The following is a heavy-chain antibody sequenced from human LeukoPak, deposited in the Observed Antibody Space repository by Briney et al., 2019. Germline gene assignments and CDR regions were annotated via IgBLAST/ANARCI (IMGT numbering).Heavy chain of an antibody. Sequence: GGSLRLSCAASGFTFSSYSMNWLRQAPGKGLEWVSSISSSSSYIYYADSVKGRFTISRDHAKNSLYLQMNSLRAEDTAVYYCARETMVRGVYYYYYGMDVWGQGTTATVSS. J-gene: IGHJ6*02. CDR3: ARETMVRGVYYYYYGMDV. D-gene: IGHD3-10*01. CDR2: ISSSSSYI. V-gene: IGHV3-21*01. CDR1: GFTFSSYS.